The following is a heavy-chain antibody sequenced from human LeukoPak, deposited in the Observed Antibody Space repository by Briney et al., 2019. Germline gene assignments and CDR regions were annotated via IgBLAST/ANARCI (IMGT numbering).Heavy chain of an antibody. J-gene: IGHJ4*02. CDR1: GFTFSNCW. V-gene: IGHV3-30*02. CDR2: IQYDGINK. Sequence: PGGSLRLSCAASGFTFSNCWMHWVRQAPGKGLEWVTFIQYDGINKYYADSVKGRFTISRDNSKNTLYLQMNSLRAEDTAVYYCAKAITAGTTSNIFDYWGQGTLVTVSS. CDR3: AKAITAGTTSNIFDY. D-gene: IGHD1-1*01.